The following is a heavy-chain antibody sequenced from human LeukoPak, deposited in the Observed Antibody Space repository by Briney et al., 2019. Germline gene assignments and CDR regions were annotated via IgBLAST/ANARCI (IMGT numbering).Heavy chain of an antibody. D-gene: IGHD2-21*01. CDR2: INYRGVT. V-gene: IGHV4-39*07. CDR1: GASTTSSNDF. Sequence: SETLSLTCTVSGASTTSSNDFWAWVRQPPGKALEWLGSINYRGVTHYNPSLGSRVTMSVDPSKISLKVTSVTAADTGVYYCAKADIIVDLYHDLFNIWGQGTTVVVSS. CDR3: AKADIIVDLYHDLFNI. J-gene: IGHJ3*02.